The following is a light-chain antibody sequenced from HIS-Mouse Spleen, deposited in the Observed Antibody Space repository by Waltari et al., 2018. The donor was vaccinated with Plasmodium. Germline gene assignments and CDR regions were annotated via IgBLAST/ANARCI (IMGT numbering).Light chain of an antibody. Sequence: SYELTQPPSVSVSPGQTARITCSGDALQKKYAYWYQQKSGQAPVRVIYEDSKRPSGTPVRFSGAISGTMATLTISGAQVEDAADYYCYSTDSSCNHRVYGGGTKLTVL. CDR2: EDS. CDR1: ALQKKY. CDR3: YSTDSSCNHRV. V-gene: IGLV3-10*01. J-gene: IGLJ3*02.